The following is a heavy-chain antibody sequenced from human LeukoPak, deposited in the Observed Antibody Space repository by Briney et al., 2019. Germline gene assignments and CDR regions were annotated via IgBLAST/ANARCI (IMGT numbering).Heavy chain of an antibody. D-gene: IGHD3-22*01. CDR2: FDPEDGET. Sequence: ASVNVSCTVSGYTLTELSMHWVRQAPGKGLEWMGGFDPEDGETIYAQRFQGRVTMTEDTSTDTAYMELSSLRPEDTAVYYCATGAEPGPPYYYDSSGYYFSYWGQGTLVTVSS. V-gene: IGHV1-24*01. CDR3: ATGAEPGPPYYYDSSGYYFSY. CDR1: GYTLTELS. J-gene: IGHJ4*02.